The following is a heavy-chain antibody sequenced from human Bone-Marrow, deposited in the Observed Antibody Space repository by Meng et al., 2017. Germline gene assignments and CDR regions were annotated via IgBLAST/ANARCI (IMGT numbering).Heavy chain of an antibody. J-gene: IGHJ3*01. CDR1: GFTFSSYD. Sequence: GESLKISCAAPGFTFSSYDMHWVRQIAGKGLEWVSVIGTEADTYYQDYVKGRFTISRENDKNSLLLQMTSRRVGDKAVYYCTRARGVDMTRGIIGTFEVWGQGTLVTVSS. CDR2: IGTEADT. D-gene: IGHD3-10*01. CDR3: TRARGVDMTRGIIGTFEV. V-gene: IGHV3-13*01.